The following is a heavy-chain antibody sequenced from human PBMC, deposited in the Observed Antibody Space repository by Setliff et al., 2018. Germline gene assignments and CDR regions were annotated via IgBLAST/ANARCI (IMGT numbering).Heavy chain of an antibody. CDR2: ISVYNGNT. Sequence: ASVKVSCKASGYTFTSYGFSWVRQAPGQGLEWMGRISVYNGNTNYGQKYQGRVAMTTDTSVSTAYLQISSLKAEDTAVYYCARDLGYCSTTSCHGDWFDPWGQGTLVTVSS. V-gene: IGHV1-18*01. CDR1: GYTFTSYG. J-gene: IGHJ5*02. CDR3: ARDLGYCSTTSCHGDWFDP. D-gene: IGHD2-2*01.